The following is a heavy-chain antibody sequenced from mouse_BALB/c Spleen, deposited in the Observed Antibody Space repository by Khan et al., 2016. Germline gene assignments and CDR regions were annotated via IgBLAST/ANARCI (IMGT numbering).Heavy chain of an antibody. CDR1: GYSITSGYG. V-gene: IGHV3-2*02. J-gene: IGHJ2*01. Sequence: EVQLQESGPGLVKPSQSLSLTCTVTGYSITSGYGWNWIRQFTGNKLEWMGYISYSGSTNYNPSLKRRISITRDTSKNQFFLQLNSVTTEDTATYYCARTARIKYWGQGTTLTVAS. CDR2: ISYSGST. CDR3: ARTARIKY. D-gene: IGHD1-2*01.